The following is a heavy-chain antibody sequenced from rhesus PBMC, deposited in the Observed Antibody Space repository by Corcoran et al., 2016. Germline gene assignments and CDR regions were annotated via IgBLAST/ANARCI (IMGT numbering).Heavy chain of an antibody. J-gene: IGHJ6*01. Sequence: EVQLEQSGAEVKRPGESLKISCKTSGYSFTSHWINWVRQMPGKGLEWMGAIDPSDSDTRYNPSFQGQVTISAEKSINTAYLQWSRLKASDTATYYCAKGDDGLDSWGQGVVVTVSS. V-gene: IGHV5-20*01. CDR3: AKGDDGLDS. CDR2: IDPSDSDT. CDR1: GYSFTSHW.